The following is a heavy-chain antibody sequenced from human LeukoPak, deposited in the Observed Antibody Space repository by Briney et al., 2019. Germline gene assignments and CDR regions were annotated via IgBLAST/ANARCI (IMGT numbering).Heavy chain of an antibody. CDR2: NYPGDSDT. V-gene: IGHV5-51*01. CDR3: TLRGDSNYYDY. D-gene: IGHD3-10*01. Sequence: GESLKISCKASGYNFANYWIAWVRLMPGKGLEWMGTNYPGDSDTRYRPSFQGQVTISADKSITTAYLQWSTLKASDTAMYYCTLRGDSNYYDYWGQGTLVTVSS. J-gene: IGHJ4*02. CDR1: GYNFANYW.